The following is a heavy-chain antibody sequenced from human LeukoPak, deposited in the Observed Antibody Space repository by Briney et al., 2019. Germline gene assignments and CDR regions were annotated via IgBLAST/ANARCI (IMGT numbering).Heavy chain of an antibody. CDR2: SSGGGYNT. V-gene: IGHV3-23*01. D-gene: IGHD3-22*01. Sequence: GGSLRLACAASGFTVPNYAMAWGRQAPGKGLEWVSSSGGGYNTYYADSVEGRFTISRDNSKNTLYLQLTSLRAEDTAVYYCAKGFYYDGRGDYLDFWGQGTLVTVSS. J-gene: IGHJ4*02. CDR1: GFTVPNYA. CDR3: AKGFYYDGRGDYLDF.